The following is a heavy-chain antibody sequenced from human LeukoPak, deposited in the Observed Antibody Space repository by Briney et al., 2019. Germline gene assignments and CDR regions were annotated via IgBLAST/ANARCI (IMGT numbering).Heavy chain of an antibody. CDR2: ISSSSSTI. V-gene: IGHV3-48*02. CDR1: GFTFRSYS. D-gene: IGHD2-2*01. J-gene: IGHJ4*02. Sequence: GGSLRLSCAASGFTFRSYSMNWVRQAPGNGLEWVSYISSSSSTIYYADSVKGRFTISRDNAKNSLYLQMNSLRDEDTAVYYCARAFRFRYVFDYWGQGTLVTVSS. CDR3: ARAFRFRYVFDY.